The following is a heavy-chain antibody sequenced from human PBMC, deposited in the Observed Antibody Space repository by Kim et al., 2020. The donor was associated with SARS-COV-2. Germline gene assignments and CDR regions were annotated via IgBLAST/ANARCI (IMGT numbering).Heavy chain of an antibody. CDR2: IKQDGRQE. V-gene: IGHV3-7*01. D-gene: IGHD2-15*01. J-gene: IGHJ5*02. CDR1: GFAFDNYR. Sequence: GGSLRLSCAASGFAFDNYRMSWVRQAPGKGLEWVAKIKQDGRQEYYVAAVKGRFTVSRDNAKNTVYLQMNSLRAEDTATYYCARDPCTGSNCYGSFDPWGEGALVTVSS. CDR3: ARDPCTGSNCYGSFDP.